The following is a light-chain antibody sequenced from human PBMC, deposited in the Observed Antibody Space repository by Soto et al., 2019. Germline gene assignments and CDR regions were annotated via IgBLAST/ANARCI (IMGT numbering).Light chain of an antibody. CDR1: QSISSW. CDR2: KAS. Sequence: PSTLSASVGDRVTITCRASQSISSWLAWYQQKPGKAPKLLIYKASSLESGVPSRFSGSGSGTEFTLTISSLQSEDFAVYYCQQYNNWPRTFGQGTKVDIK. CDR3: QQYNNWPRT. V-gene: IGKV1-5*03. J-gene: IGKJ1*01.